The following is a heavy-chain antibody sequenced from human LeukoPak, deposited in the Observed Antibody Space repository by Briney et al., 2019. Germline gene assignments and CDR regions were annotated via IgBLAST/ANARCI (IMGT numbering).Heavy chain of an antibody. J-gene: IGHJ4*02. CDR3: ARVGAVRLRQVFDY. V-gene: IGHV3-7*01. D-gene: IGHD4-17*01. CDR2: IKQDGSEK. CDR1: GFTFSSYW. Sequence: GGSLRLSCAASGFTFSSYWMSWVRQAPGKGLEWVANIKQDGSEKYYVDSVKGRFTISRDNAKNSLYPQMNSLRAEDTAVYYCARVGAVRLRQVFDYWGQGTLVTVSS.